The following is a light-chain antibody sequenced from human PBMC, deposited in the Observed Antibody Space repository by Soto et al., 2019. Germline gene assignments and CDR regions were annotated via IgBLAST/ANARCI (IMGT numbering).Light chain of an antibody. V-gene: IGKV1-39*01. CDR1: QSIGTN. CDR2: TSS. CDR3: QQSYSTPPT. Sequence: DIQMTQSPASLSASVGDRVTISCRASQSIGTNLNWYQQKPGKAPTLLMFTSSSLQSGVPSRFSGSGSGTDFILTISSLQPEDFATYYCQQSYSTPPTFGQGTKVEIK. J-gene: IGKJ1*01.